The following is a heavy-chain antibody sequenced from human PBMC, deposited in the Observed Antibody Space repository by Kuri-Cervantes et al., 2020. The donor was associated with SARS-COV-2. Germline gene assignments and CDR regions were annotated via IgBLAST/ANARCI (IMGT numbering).Heavy chain of an antibody. J-gene: IGHJ4*02. Sequence: LSLTCAASGFTFSSYAMHWVRQAPGKGLEWVAVISYDGSNKYYADSVKGRFTISRDSSKNTLYLQMNSLRAEDTAVYYGSDPRSSCENYWGQGTLVTVSS. D-gene: IGHD6-13*01. CDR1: GFTFSSYA. CDR3: SDPRSSCENY. CDR2: ISYDGSNK. V-gene: IGHV3-30-3*02.